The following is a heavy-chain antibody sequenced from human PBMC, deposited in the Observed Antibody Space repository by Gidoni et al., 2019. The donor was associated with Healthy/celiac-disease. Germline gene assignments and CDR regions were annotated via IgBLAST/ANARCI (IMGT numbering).Heavy chain of an antibody. J-gene: IGHJ4*02. CDR3: ARGFVGATTVGPTLFDY. CDR1: GYTFTSYY. V-gene: IGHV1-46*01. D-gene: IGHD1-26*01. Sequence: QVQLVQSGAEVKKPGASVKVSCKASGYTFTSYYMHWVRQAPGQGLEWMGIINPSGGSTSYAQKFQGRVTMTRDTSTSTGYMELSSLRSEDTAVYYCARGFVGATTVGPTLFDYWGQGTLVTVSS. CDR2: INPSGGST.